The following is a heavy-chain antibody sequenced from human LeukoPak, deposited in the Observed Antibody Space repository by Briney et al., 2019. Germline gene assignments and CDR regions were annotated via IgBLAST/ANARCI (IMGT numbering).Heavy chain of an antibody. CDR1: GGSISSVNW. V-gene: IGHV4-4*02. Sequence: TSETLSLTCAVSGGSISSVNWWSWVRQPPGKGLEWIGEIYHSGSTNYNPSLRSRVTMSVYKSKNQFSLELSSVTAADTAVYYCAKSIRGYSGYDPDSFFDYWGQGTLVTVSS. D-gene: IGHD5-12*01. CDR2: IYHSGST. J-gene: IGHJ4*02. CDR3: AKSIRGYSGYDPDSFFDY.